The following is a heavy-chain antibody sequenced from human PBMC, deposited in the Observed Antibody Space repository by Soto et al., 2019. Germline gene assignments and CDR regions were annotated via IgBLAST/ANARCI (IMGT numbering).Heavy chain of an antibody. CDR1: GFTFSTYG. D-gene: IGHD4-17*01. V-gene: IGHV3-30*18. J-gene: IGHJ5*02. Sequence: QVQLVESGGGVVQPGKSLRLSCAASGFTFSTYGMHWVRQAPGKGLEWVAVISYDGSNKYYGDSVKGRFTISRDNSKNTLYLQMNSLRPDDTPVYYCAKSRDTVTVLDWFDPWGQGTLVTVSS. CDR2: ISYDGSNK. CDR3: AKSRDTVTVLDWFDP.